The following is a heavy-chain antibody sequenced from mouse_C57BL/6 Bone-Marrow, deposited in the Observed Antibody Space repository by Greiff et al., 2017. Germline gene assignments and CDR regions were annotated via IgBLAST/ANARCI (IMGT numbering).Heavy chain of an antibody. V-gene: IGHV1-15*01. CDR2: IDPETGGT. D-gene: IGHD2-3*01. CDR1: GYTFTDYE. Sequence: QVQLQQSGAELVRPGASVTLSCKASGYTFTDYEMHWVKQTPVHGLEWIGAIDPETGGTAYNQKFKGKAILTADKSSSTAYMELRSLTSEDSAVYYCTRRGLLLRGFDYWGQGTTLTVSS. J-gene: IGHJ2*01. CDR3: TRRGLLLRGFDY.